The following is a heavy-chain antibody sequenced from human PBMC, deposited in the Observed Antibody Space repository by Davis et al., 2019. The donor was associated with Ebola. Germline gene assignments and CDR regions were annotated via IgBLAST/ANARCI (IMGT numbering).Heavy chain of an antibody. Sequence: PSETLSLTCTVSGGSISSSSYYWGWIRQPPGKGLEWIGSIYYSGSTYYNPSLKSRVTISVDTSKNQFSLKLSSVTAADTAVYYCARAPTPLTGDPVGGLDYWGQGTLVTVSS. D-gene: IGHD7-27*01. CDR1: GGSISSSSYY. J-gene: IGHJ4*02. V-gene: IGHV4-39*07. CDR3: ARAPTPLTGDPVGGLDY. CDR2: IYYSGST.